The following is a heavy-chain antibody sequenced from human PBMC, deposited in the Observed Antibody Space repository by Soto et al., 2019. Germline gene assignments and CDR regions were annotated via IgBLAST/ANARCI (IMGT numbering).Heavy chain of an antibody. D-gene: IGHD2-15*01. CDR2: INHSGST. CDR1: GGSFSGYY. CDR3: ARESIVVVVAARRVYNWFDP. Sequence: PSETLSLTCAVYGGSFSGYYWSWIRQPPGKGLEWIGEINHSGSTNYNPSLKSRVTISVDTSKNQFSLKLSSVTAADTAVYYCARESIVVVVAARRVYNWFDPWGQGTLVTVSS. V-gene: IGHV4-34*01. J-gene: IGHJ5*02.